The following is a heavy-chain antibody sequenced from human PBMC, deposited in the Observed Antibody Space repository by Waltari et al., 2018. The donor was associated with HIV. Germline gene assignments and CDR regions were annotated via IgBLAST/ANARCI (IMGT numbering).Heavy chain of an antibody. Sequence: QVHLVQSGAEVKKPGSSVKVSCRASGDSLSGHTISWVRQAPEQGRGWLERITPVLSKPQYAQNFQGIVTSTADTSAKTIYREMTSLRSEDTAMYYCATSLLNDYDSGNWPGYFDLWGRGTLVAVSS. D-gene: IGHD3-16*01. CDR1: GDSLSGHT. CDR2: ITPVLSKP. V-gene: IGHV1-69*02. CDR3: ATSLLNDYDSGNWPGYFDL. J-gene: IGHJ2*01.